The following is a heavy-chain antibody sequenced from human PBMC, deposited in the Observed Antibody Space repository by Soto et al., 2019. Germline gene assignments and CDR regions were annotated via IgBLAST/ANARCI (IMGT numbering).Heavy chain of an antibody. CDR3: ARPYIMITFGGVIVSGSFDY. Sequence: QVQLVQSGAEVKKPGASVKVSCKASGYTFTSYAMHWVRQAPGQRLEWMGWINAGNGNTKYSQKFQGRVIITRDTSASTAYMELSRLRSEDTPVYYCARPYIMITFGGVIVSGSFDYWGQGTLVTGSS. D-gene: IGHD3-16*02. CDR1: GYTFTSYA. CDR2: INAGNGNT. V-gene: IGHV1-3*01. J-gene: IGHJ4*02.